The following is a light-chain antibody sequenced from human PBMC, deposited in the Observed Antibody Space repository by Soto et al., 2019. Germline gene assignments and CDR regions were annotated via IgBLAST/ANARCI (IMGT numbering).Light chain of an antibody. CDR3: CSYTSSDIWV. CDR1: SSDVGGYNF. V-gene: IGLV2-14*01. CDR2: EVS. J-gene: IGLJ3*02. Sequence: QSALTQPASVSGSPGQSITISCTGTSSDVGGYNFVSWYQHYPGKAPKLKIYEVSNRPSGVSNRFSGSKSGNTASLIISGLQPEDEADYYCCSYTSSDIWVFGGGTKVTVL.